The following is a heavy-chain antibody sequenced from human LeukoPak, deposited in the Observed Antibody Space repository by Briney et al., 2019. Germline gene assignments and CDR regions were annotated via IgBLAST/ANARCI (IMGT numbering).Heavy chain of an antibody. CDR3: ARQGYCSSTSCSLFDY. V-gene: IGHV4-39*01. D-gene: IGHD2-2*01. Sequence: SETLSLTCTVSGGSITSSSYYWGWIRQPPGKGLEWIGSIYYSGSTYYNPSLKSRVTISVDTSKNQFSLKLSSVTAAETAVYYCARQGYCSSTSCSLFDYWGQGTLVTVSS. CDR2: IYYSGST. CDR1: GGSITSSSYY. J-gene: IGHJ4*02.